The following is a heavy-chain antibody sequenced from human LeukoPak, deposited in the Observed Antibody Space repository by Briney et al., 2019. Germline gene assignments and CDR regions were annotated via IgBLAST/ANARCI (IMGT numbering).Heavy chain of an antibody. V-gene: IGHV3-48*04. D-gene: IGHD6-6*01. CDR3: ARIAARPLYYFDY. J-gene: IGHJ4*02. CDR1: GFTFSSYG. CDR2: ISSSGSTI. Sequence: GRSLRLSCAASGFTFSSYGMHWVRQAPGKGLEWVSYISSSGSTIYYADSVKGRFTISRDNAKNSLYLQMNSLRAEDTAVYYCARIAARPLYYFDYWGQGTLVTVSS.